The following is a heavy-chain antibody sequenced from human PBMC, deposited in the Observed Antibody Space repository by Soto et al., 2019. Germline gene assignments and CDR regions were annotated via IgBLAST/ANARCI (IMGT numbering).Heavy chain of an antibody. V-gene: IGHV4-59*01. D-gene: IGHD2-15*01. CDR2: IYYSGST. CDR3: AGVTIGPTACSCSSQMDV. Sequence: XETLSLTCTVSGGSISSYYWSWIRQPPGKGLEWIGYIYYSGSTNYNPSLKSRVTISVDTSKNQFSLKLSSVTAADTAVYYCAGVTIGPTACSCSSQMDVWGQGTTVTVSS. J-gene: IGHJ6*02. CDR1: GGSISSYY.